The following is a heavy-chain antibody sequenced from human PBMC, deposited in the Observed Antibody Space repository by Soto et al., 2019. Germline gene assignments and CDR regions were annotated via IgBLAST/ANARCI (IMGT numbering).Heavy chain of an antibody. D-gene: IGHD4-4*01. V-gene: IGHV3-53*01. Sequence: GGSLRLSCAASGFSVSSSHMIWVRQAPGKGLEWVSVIYSGGATYYAVSVKGRFTISRDRSKNTVYLQMDGLRTEDTAVYYCAKDTRNTVSHLDYWGQGTLVTVSS. J-gene: IGHJ4*02. CDR2: IYSGGAT. CDR1: GFSVSSSH. CDR3: AKDTRNTVSHLDY.